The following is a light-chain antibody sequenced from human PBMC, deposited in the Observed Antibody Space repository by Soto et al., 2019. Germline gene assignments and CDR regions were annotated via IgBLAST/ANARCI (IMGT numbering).Light chain of an antibody. J-gene: IGLJ1*01. CDR1: STDVGGYNS. CDR2: DVT. Sequence: QSALTQPASMSGSPGQSITISCTGSSTDVGGYNSVSWYQQHPGKAPKLIIYDVTHRPSGVSDRFAGPKSGNTASLTISGLKADDEADYYCCSYTNINTNVFGSGTKSPS. CDR3: CSYTNINTNV. V-gene: IGLV2-14*03.